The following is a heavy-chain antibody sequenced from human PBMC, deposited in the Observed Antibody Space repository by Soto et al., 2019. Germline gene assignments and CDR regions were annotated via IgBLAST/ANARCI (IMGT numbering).Heavy chain of an antibody. CDR1: GFTFSGSA. Sequence: GGSLRLSCAASGFTFSGSAMHWVRQASGKGLEWVGRIRSKANSYATAYSASVKGRFTISRDDSKNTAYLQMNSLKTEDTAVYYCSRWFGELLPDFYYYYMNVWGKGTTVTVSS. CDR2: IRSKANSYAT. J-gene: IGHJ6*03. CDR3: SRWFGELLPDFYYYYMNV. V-gene: IGHV3-73*01. D-gene: IGHD3-10*01.